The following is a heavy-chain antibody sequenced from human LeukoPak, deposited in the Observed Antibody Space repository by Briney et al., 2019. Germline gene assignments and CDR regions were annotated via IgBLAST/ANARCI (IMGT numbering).Heavy chain of an antibody. D-gene: IGHD1-26*01. CDR2: INPSGGST. J-gene: IGHJ4*02. V-gene: IGHV1-46*01. CDR3: TRESGSYHGNDF. Sequence: GASVKVSCKASGYTFTSHYMHWVRQAPGQGLEWMGIINPSGGSTSYAQKFQGRVTMTRDTSTSTVYMELSSLRSDDTAVYYCTRESGSYHGNDFWGQGTLVTVSS. CDR1: GYTFTSHY.